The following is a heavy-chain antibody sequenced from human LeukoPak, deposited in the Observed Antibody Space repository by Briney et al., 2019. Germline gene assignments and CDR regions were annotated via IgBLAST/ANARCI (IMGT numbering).Heavy chain of an antibody. V-gene: IGHV4-34*01. CDR1: GGSFSGYY. CDR3: ARETLPLYYDFWSGYSSWFDP. Sequence: SETLSLTCAVYGGSFSGYYWSWIRQPPGKGLEWIGEINHSGSTNYNPSLKSRVTISVDTSKNQFSLKLSSVTAADTAVYYCARETLPLYYDFWSGYSSWFDPWGQGTLVTVSS. CDR2: INHSGST. J-gene: IGHJ5*02. D-gene: IGHD3-3*01.